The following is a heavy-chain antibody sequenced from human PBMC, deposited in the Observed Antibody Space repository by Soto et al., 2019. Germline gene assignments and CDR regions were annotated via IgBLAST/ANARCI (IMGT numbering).Heavy chain of an antibody. CDR1: GFTFGDYA. CDR3: TRDQPITP. J-gene: IGHJ3*01. CDR2: IRSKGSGGTS. Sequence: GGSLRLSCTASGFTFGDYAMSWVRQAPGKGLEWVGFIRSKGSGGTSEYAASVKCRFPFSRDDSKSIAYLQMKSLKIEDTAVYYCTRDQPITPWGQGTMVTVSS. V-gene: IGHV3-49*04. D-gene: IGHD3-10*01.